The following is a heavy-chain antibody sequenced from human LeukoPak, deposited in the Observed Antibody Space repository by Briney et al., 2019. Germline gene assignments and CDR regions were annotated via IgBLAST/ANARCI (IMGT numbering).Heavy chain of an antibody. D-gene: IGHD2-8*02. CDR2: VYGSGGTT. CDR3: AKDDAVSGGFLDY. J-gene: IGHJ4*02. V-gene: IGHV3-23*01. CDR1: GFTFSSYA. Sequence: GSLRLSCAASGFTFSSYAMSWVRQAPGKGLEWVSAVYGSGGTTYYADSVKGRFTISRDNSKNTLYLQMNSLRAEDTALYYCAKDDAVSGGFLDYWGQGTLVTVSS.